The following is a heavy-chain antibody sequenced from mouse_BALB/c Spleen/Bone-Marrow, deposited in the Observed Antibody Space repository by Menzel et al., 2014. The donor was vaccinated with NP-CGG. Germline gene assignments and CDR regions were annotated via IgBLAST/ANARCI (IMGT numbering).Heavy chain of an antibody. CDR2: IHPSDTET. V-gene: IGHV1-61*01. J-gene: IGHJ3*01. CDR3: ARLEGNYGSTFAY. Sequence: QVQLQQSGAELVRPGASVKLSCKASGYSFTSYWMNWVKQRPGHGLEWIGMIHPSDTETRLNQRFKDKATLTVAKSSSTAYMQLNSPTSEDSAVYYCARLEGNYGSTFAYWGQGTLVTVSA. D-gene: IGHD1-1*01. CDR1: GYSFTSYW.